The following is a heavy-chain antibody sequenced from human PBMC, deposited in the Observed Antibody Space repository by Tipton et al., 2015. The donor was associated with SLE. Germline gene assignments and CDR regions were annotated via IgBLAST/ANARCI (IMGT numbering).Heavy chain of an antibody. V-gene: IGHV4-61*08. D-gene: IGHD3-10*01. J-gene: IGHJ4*02. CDR2: IYYSGST. CDR1: GGSISSGGYY. CDR3: ASTYYYGSGSYYPFDY. Sequence: TLSLTCTVSGGSISSGGYYWSWIRQHPGKGLEWIGYIYYSGSTNYNPSLKSRVTISVDTSKNQFSLKLSSVTAADTAVYYCASTYYYGSGSYYPFDYWGQGTLVTVSS.